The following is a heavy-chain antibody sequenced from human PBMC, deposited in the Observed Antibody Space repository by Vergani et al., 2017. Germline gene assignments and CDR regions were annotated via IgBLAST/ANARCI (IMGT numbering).Heavy chain of an antibody. V-gene: IGHV4-34*01. Sequence: QVQLQQWGAGLLKPSETLSLTCAVYGGSFSGYYWSWIRQPPGKGLEWIGEINHSGSTNYNPSLKSRVTISVDTSKNQFSLKLSPVTAADTAVYYCARLPEYCSGGSCYAVYYMDVWGKGTTVTVSS. J-gene: IGHJ6*03. CDR1: GGSFSGYY. D-gene: IGHD2-15*01. CDR3: ARLPEYCSGGSCYAVYYMDV. CDR2: INHSGST.